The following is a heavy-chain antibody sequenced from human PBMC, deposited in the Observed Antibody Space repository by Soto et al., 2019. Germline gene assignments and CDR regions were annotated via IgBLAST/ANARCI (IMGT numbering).Heavy chain of an antibody. J-gene: IGHJ4*02. CDR2: INPTSGGT. V-gene: IGHV1-2*04. CDR3: AREHCSSTSCYIDY. D-gene: IGHD2-2*02. Sequence: ASVKVSCKASGYTFTGYYMHWVRQAPGQGLEWMGRINPTSGGTSYAQKFQGWVTMTRDTSISTAYMELSRLRSDDTAVYYCAREHCSSTSCYIDYWGQGTLVTVSS. CDR1: GYTFTGYY.